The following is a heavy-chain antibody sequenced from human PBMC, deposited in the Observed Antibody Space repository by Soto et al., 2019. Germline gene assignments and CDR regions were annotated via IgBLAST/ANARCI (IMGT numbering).Heavy chain of an antibody. CDR3: AKDGSYSSSWPYYFDH. V-gene: IGHV3-23*01. D-gene: IGHD6-13*01. CDR2: ISGSGGHT. J-gene: IGHJ4*02. CDR1: GFTFSTYT. Sequence: GGSLRLSCAASGFTFSTYTMSWLRQAPGKGLEWVSAISGSGGHTYYADSVKGRLIVSRDSSKNTLYLQMNSLRAEDTAVYYCAKDGSYSSSWPYYFDHSGQGTLVTVSS.